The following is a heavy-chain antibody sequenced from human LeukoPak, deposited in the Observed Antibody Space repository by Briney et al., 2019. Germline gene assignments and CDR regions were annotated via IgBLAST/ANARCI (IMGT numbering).Heavy chain of an antibody. V-gene: IGHV3-21*01. CDR2: ISSSSYI. CDR1: GFTFSSYS. Sequence: TGGSLRLSCAASGFTFSSYSMNWVRQAPGKGLEWVSSISSSSYIYYADSVKGRFTISRDNAKNSLYLQMNSLRAEDTAVYYCARDRRSDLYYDFWSGYPGLFDYWGQGTLVTVSS. J-gene: IGHJ4*02. CDR3: ARDRRSDLYYDFWSGYPGLFDY. D-gene: IGHD3-3*01.